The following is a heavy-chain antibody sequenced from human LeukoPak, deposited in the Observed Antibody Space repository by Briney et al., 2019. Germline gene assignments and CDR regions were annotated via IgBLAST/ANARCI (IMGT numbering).Heavy chain of an antibody. V-gene: IGHV4-39*01. CDR3: ASGARRTSCLDY. J-gene: IGHJ4*02. Sequence: NPSETLSLTCTVSGGSISSSSYYWGWIRQPPGKGLEWIGSMYYSGSTYYNPSLKSRVTISVEKSKKQFSLKLSSVTAADTAVYYCASGARRTSCLDYWGQGTLVTVSS. D-gene: IGHD2-2*01. CDR2: MYYSGST. CDR1: GGSISSSSYY.